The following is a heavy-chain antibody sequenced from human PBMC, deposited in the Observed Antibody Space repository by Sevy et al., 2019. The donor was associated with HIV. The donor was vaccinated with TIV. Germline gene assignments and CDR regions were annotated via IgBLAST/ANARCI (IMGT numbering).Heavy chain of an antibody. Sequence: GGSLRLSCVASEFTLSSYSMNWVRQAPGKGLEWISSISSSSAAIYYADSVKGRVTISRDNAKNSLYLQMNSLRDEDTAMYYGARRLQGSNGGCPFDYWGQGTLVTVSS. CDR3: ARRLQGSNGGCPFDY. D-gene: IGHD2-8*01. CDR1: EFTLSSYS. CDR2: ISSSSAAI. J-gene: IGHJ4*02. V-gene: IGHV3-21*01.